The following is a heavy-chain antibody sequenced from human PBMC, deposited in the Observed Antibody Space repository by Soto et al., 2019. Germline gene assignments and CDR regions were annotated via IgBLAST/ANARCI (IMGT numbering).Heavy chain of an antibody. CDR1: GGPVSSGSYY. V-gene: IGHV4-61*01. CDR2: IYYSGST. Sequence: SETLSLTCTVSGGPVSSGSYYWSWIRQPPGKGLEWVGYIYYSGSTNYNPSLKSRVTISVDTSKNQFSLKLSSVTAADTAVYYCARGVLTTVTTFYYWGQGTLVTV. CDR3: ARGVLTTVTTFYY. D-gene: IGHD4-17*01. J-gene: IGHJ4*02.